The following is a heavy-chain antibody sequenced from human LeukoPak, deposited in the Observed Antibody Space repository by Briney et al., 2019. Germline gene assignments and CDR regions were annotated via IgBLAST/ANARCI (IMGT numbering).Heavy chain of an antibody. CDR3: AKDSDYYDFWSGYYTADY. CDR1: GFTFSSYA. V-gene: IGHV3-23*01. J-gene: IGHJ4*02. Sequence: GSLRLSCAASGFTFSSYAMSWVRQAPGKGLEWVSAISGSGGSTYYADSVKGRFTISRDNSKNTLYLQMNSLRAEDTAVYYCAKDSDYYDFWSGYYTADYWGQGTLVTVSS. CDR2: ISGSGGST. D-gene: IGHD3-3*01.